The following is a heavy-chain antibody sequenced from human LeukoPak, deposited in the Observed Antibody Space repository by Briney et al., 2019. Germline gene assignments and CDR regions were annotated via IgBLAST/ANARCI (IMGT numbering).Heavy chain of an antibody. J-gene: IGHJ6*03. Sequence: ASVKVSCKASGYTFTSYDINWVRQATGQGLEWMGWMNPNSGNTGYAQKFQGRVTITRNTSISTAYMELSSLRSEDTAVYYCARELYSSSSDYYYYYMDVWGKGTTVTVSS. D-gene: IGHD6-6*01. CDR3: ARELYSSSSDYYYYYMDV. V-gene: IGHV1-8*03. CDR1: GYTFTSYD. CDR2: MNPNSGNT.